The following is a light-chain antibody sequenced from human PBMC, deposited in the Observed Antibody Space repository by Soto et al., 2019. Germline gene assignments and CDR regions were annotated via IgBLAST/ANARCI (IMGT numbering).Light chain of an antibody. V-gene: IGKV1-39*01. Sequence: GDRVTITCRASQAISSALVWYQQKPGKAPNLLIYVASSLQSEVPSRFSGSGSGTDFTLTITSLQPEDFATYYCQQSYGTPITFGQGTRLEIK. CDR3: QQSYGTPIT. CDR2: VAS. CDR1: QAISSA. J-gene: IGKJ5*01.